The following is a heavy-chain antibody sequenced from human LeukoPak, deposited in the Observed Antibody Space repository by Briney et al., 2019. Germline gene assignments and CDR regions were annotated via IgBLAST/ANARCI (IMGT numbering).Heavy chain of an antibody. CDR2: IYSTGNT. V-gene: IGHV4-4*07. Sequence: PSETLSLTCTVSGGSISNYYWSWIRQPAGKGLEYIGRIYSTGNTNYNPSLKSRVTISVDTSKNQFSLKLSSVTAADTAVYYCARREERYDILTGYPRRDAFDIWGQGTMVTVSS. D-gene: IGHD3-9*01. CDR1: GGSISNYY. J-gene: IGHJ3*02. CDR3: ARREERYDILTGYPRRDAFDI.